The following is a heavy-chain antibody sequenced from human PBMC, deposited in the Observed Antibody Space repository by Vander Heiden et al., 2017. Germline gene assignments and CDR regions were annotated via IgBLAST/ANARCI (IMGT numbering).Heavy chain of an antibody. V-gene: IGHV2-5*01. Sequence: QITLKESGPTLVKPTQTLTLTCTFSGFSLSTSGVGVGWIRQPPGKALEWLALMYWNDDKRYSPSLKSRLTITKDTSKNQVVLTMTNMDPVDTATYYCAHRLWFGELLTPVYFDYWGQGTLVTVSS. CDR2: MYWNDDK. D-gene: IGHD3-10*01. CDR1: GFSLSTSGVG. CDR3: AHRLWFGELLTPVYFDY. J-gene: IGHJ4*02.